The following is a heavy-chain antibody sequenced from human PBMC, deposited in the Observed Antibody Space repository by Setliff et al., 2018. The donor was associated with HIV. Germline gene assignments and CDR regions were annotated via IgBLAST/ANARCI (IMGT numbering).Heavy chain of an antibody. V-gene: IGHV4-31*02. Sequence: SETLSLTCTVSGDSISSGGYYWSWIRQHPGRGLEWIGYIYYRGSTYYNPSLKSRVTISVDTSKNQFSLRLTSMTAADTAVYYCARDSDDSGFWDAFNIWGQGTMVTVSS. CDR3: ARDSDDSGFWDAFNI. D-gene: IGHD3-22*01. CDR1: GDSISSGGYY. J-gene: IGHJ3*02. CDR2: IYYRGST.